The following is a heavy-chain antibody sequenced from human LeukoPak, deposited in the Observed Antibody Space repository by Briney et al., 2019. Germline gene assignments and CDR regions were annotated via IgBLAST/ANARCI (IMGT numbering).Heavy chain of an antibody. CDR2: ISSSGSTI. D-gene: IGHD3-16*02. J-gene: IGHJ3*02. Sequence: GGSLRLSCAASGFTFSDYYMSWIRQAPGKGLEWVSYISSSGSTIYYADSVKGRFTISRDNAKNSLYLQMNSLRAEDTAVYYCARVWHYWGSYRHDAFDIWGQGTMVTVSS. CDR1: GFTFSDYY. V-gene: IGHV3-11*04. CDR3: ARVWHYWGSYRHDAFDI.